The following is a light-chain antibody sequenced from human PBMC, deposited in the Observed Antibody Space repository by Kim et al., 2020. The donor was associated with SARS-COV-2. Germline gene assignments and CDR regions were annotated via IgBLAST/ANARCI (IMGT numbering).Light chain of an antibody. V-gene: IGLV6-57*03. CDR2: EDN. CDR1: RGSIASND. J-gene: IGLJ2*01. CDR3: QSYDSSHVV. Sequence: GETVTIACTRSRGSIASNDVQWYQQRPGSAPTTVIYEDNHRPSGVPDRFSGSIDSSSNSASLTISGLKTEDEADYYSQSYDSSHVVFGGGTHLTVL.